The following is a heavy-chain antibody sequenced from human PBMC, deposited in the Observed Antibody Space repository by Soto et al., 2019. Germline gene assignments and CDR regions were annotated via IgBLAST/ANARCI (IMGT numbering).Heavy chain of an antibody. CDR1: GGTFSSYT. D-gene: IGHD2-2*02. Sequence: QVQLVQSGAEVKKPGSSVKVSCKASGGTFSSYTISWVRQAPGQGLEWMGRIIPILGIANYAQKFQGRVTITADKXXSTAYMERSSLSSEDTAVYYCAMEYCSSTSCYRDYWGQGTLVTDSS. J-gene: IGHJ4*02. V-gene: IGHV1-69*02. CDR3: AMEYCSSTSCYRDY. CDR2: IIPILGIA.